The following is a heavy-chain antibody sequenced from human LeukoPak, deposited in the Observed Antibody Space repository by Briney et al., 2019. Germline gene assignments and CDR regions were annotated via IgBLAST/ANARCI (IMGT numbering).Heavy chain of an antibody. CDR1: GYSFTSYW. D-gene: IGHD2-2*02. CDR2: IYPGDSDT. J-gene: IGHJ6*03. CDR3: ARRGVVLPAAIRSAADSYYYYMDV. Sequence: GESLKISCKGSGYSFTSYWIGWVRQMPGKGLEWMGIIYPGDSDTRYSPSFQGQVTISADKSISTAYLQWSSLKASDTAMYYCARRGVVLPAAIRSAADSYYYYMDVWGKGTTVTVSS. V-gene: IGHV5-51*01.